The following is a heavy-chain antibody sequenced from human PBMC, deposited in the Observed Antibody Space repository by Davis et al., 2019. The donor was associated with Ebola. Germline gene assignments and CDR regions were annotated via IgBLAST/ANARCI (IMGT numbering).Heavy chain of an antibody. V-gene: IGHV3-9*01. CDR2: ISWSSGTI. Sequence: PGGSLRLSCAASGFTFQNYAMHWVRQAPGKGLEWVSGISWSSGTIGYADSVKGRFTISRDNAKNSLYLQMNSLRAEDTAVYYCARDIIPEYQLLLPGAGSYGMDVWGQGTTVTVSS. CDR3: ARDIIPEYQLLLPGAGSYGMDV. J-gene: IGHJ6*02. D-gene: IGHD2-2*01. CDR1: GFTFQNYA.